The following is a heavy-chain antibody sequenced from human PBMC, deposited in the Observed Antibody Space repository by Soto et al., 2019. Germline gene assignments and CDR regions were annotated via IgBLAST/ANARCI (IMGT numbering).Heavy chain of an antibody. Sequence: GGSLRLSCAASGFTFSSYAMSWVRQAPGKGLEWVSTISGSGGSTYYADSVKGRFTISIDNSKNTLYLQMNSLRGEDTAVYYCAKEGSSSLYYFDYWGQGTLVTVSS. D-gene: IGHD6-6*01. CDR3: AKEGSSSLYYFDY. J-gene: IGHJ4*02. V-gene: IGHV3-23*01. CDR2: ISGSGGST. CDR1: GFTFSSYA.